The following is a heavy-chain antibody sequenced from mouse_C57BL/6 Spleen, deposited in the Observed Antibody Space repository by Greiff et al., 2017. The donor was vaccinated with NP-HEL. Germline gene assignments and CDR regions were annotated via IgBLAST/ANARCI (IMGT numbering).Heavy chain of an antibody. CDR2: IYPGDGDT. V-gene: IGHV1-82*01. CDR1: GYAFSSSW. CDR3: ARSPDLVLRGGYYAMDH. D-gene: IGHD1-1*01. J-gene: IGHJ4*01. Sequence: VQLQESGPQLVKPGASVKISRKASGYAFSSSWMNWVKQRPGKGLEWIGRIYPGDGDTNYNGKFKGKATLTADKSSSTAYMQLSSLTSEDSAVYFCARSPDLVLRGGYYAMDHWGQGTSVTVSS.